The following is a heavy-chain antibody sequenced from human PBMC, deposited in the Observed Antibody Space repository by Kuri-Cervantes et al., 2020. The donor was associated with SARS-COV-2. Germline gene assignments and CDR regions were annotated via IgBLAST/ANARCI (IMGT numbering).Heavy chain of an antibody. Sequence: LSLTCAASGFTFSSYAMHWVRQAPGKGPEWVAVISYDGSNKYYADSVKGRFTISRDNSKNTLYLQMNSLRAEDTAVYYCANDRAAVAVELAPFDYWGQGTLVTVSS. CDR1: GFTFSSYA. V-gene: IGHV3-30-3*02. D-gene: IGHD6-19*01. J-gene: IGHJ4*02. CDR3: ANDRAAVAVELAPFDY. CDR2: ISYDGSNK.